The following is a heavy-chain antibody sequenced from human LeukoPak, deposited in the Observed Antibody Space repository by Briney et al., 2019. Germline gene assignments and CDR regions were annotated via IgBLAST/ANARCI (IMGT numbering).Heavy chain of an antibody. CDR2: INPNSGGT. J-gene: IGHJ4*02. Sequence: ASVKVSCKASGYTFTRYYMHWVRQAPGQGLKWMGWINPNSGGTNYAQKFQGRVTMTRDTSISTAYMELSRLRSDDTAVYYCATLYCSSTSCYKGFDYWGQGTLVTVSS. CDR1: GYTFTRYY. V-gene: IGHV1-2*02. CDR3: ATLYCSSTSCYKGFDY. D-gene: IGHD2-2*02.